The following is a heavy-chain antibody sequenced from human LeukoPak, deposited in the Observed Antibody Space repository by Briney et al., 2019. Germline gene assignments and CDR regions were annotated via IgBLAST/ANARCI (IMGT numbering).Heavy chain of an antibody. V-gene: IGHV1-69*13. CDR1: GGTFSSYA. CDR2: IIPIFGTA. J-gene: IGHJ3*02. CDR3: ARDRVVGLGIDNAFDI. Sequence: SVKVSCKASGGTFSSYAISWVRQAPGQGLEWMGGIIPIFGTANYAQKFQGRVTITADESTSTAYMELSSLRSEDTAVYYCARDRVVGLGIDNAFDIWGHGTMVTVSS. D-gene: IGHD2-15*01.